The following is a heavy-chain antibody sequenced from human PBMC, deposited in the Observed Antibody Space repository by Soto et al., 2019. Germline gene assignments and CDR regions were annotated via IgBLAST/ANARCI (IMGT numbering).Heavy chain of an antibody. CDR1: GFTFSRYW. CDR2: IKGDGSRT. Sequence: EVQLVESGGGLVQPGGSLRLSCAASGFTFSRYWMHWVRQGPGKGLVWVSRIKGDGSRTAYADSVKGRFTISRDNAENTVYLQMNSLRGEDTAVYYCVRGAEGAYYHDYWGQGTLVTVSS. V-gene: IGHV3-74*01. D-gene: IGHD3-22*01. CDR3: VRGAEGAYYHDY. J-gene: IGHJ4*02.